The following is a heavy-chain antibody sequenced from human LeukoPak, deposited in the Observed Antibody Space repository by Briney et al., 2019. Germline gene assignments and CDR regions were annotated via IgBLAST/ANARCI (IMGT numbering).Heavy chain of an antibody. Sequence: ASVKVSCKASGGTISSYAISWVRQAPGQGYEWMGGTIPIFDTAHYAQKFQGRVTITADESTSIAYMELRSLRSEDTAVYYCARGGIAAAGIINNHDAFDIWGQGTMVTVSS. V-gene: IGHV1-69*13. CDR1: GGTISSYA. CDR2: TIPIFDTA. D-gene: IGHD6-13*01. J-gene: IGHJ3*02. CDR3: ARGGIAAAGIINNHDAFDI.